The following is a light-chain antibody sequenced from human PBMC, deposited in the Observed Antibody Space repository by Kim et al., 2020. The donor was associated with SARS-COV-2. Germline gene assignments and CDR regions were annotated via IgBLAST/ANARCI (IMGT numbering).Light chain of an antibody. CDR1: KLGDKY. Sequence: VSPGQPASITCSGDKLGDKYACWYQQKPGQSPVLVIYQGSKRPSGIPERFSGSNSGNTATLTISGTQAMDEADYYCQAWDSSTHWVFGGGTQLTVL. J-gene: IGLJ3*02. CDR2: QGS. CDR3: QAWDSSTHWV. V-gene: IGLV3-1*01.